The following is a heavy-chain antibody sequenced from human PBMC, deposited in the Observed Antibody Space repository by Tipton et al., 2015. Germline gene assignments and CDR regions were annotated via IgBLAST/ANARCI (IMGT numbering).Heavy chain of an antibody. V-gene: IGHV4-39*01. CDR1: GGSINRSTYY. CDR2: IYSSGTT. CDR3: ARLVEWFKGGGSFDY. D-gene: IGHD3-3*01. J-gene: IGHJ4*02. Sequence: LRLSCTVSGGSINRSTYYWGWIRQAPGKGLEWIASIYSSGTTYSNPSLKSRVTISVDTSKNLFSLNLSSVTAADTAVYYCARLVEWFKGGGSFDYWGQGTLLTVSS.